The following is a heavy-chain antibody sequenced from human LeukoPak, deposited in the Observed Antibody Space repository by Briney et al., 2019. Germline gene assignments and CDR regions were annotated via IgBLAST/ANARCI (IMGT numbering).Heavy chain of an antibody. CDR1: GYSFTNSW. V-gene: IGHV5-51*01. Sequence: GESLRISCKGSGYSFTNSWITWVRQMPGKGLEWMGIIYPDDSDTKYSPSFQGQVTISADKSISTAYLQWSSLKASDTAMYYCARSGRLGYCSGGSCFRWDYWGQGTLVTVSS. D-gene: IGHD2-15*01. CDR2: IYPDDSDT. CDR3: ARSGRLGYCSGGSCFRWDY. J-gene: IGHJ4*02.